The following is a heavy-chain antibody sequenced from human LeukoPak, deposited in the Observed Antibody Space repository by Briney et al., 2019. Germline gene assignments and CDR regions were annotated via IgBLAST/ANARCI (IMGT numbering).Heavy chain of an antibody. V-gene: IGHV4-59*08. J-gene: IGHJ4*02. CDR1: GGSISSYY. Sequence: SETLPLTCTVSGGSISSYYWSWIRQPPGKGLEWIGYIYYSGSTNYNPSLKSRVTISVDTSKNQFSLKLSSVTAADTAVYYCAARIAAAGTLDYWGQGTLVTVSS. CDR2: IYYSGST. D-gene: IGHD6-13*01. CDR3: AARIAAAGTLDY.